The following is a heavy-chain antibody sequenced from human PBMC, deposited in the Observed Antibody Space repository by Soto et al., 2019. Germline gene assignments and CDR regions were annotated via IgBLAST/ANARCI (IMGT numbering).Heavy chain of an antibody. D-gene: IGHD4-4*01. Sequence: GESLKISCKGSGYSFTSYWISWVRQMPGKGLEWMGRIDPSDSYTNYSPSFQGHVTISADKSISTAYLQWSSLKASDTAMYYCATLFGYSIRSSQDYYYYGMDVWGQGTTVTVSS. CDR1: GYSFTSYW. CDR2: IDPSDSYT. CDR3: ATLFGYSIRSSQDYYYYGMDV. V-gene: IGHV5-10-1*01. J-gene: IGHJ6*02.